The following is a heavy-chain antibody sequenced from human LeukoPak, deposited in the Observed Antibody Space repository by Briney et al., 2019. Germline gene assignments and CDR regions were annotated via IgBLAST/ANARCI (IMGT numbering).Heavy chain of an antibody. J-gene: IGHJ4*02. CDR1: GFTFDDYA. CDR2: IYSGGST. CDR3: AKHYYDSSGYLVQNYFDY. Sequence: GRSLRLSCAASGFTFDDYAMHWVRHAPGKGLEWVSVIYSGGSTYYADSVKGRFTISRDNSKNTLYLQMNSLRAEDTAVYYCAKHYYDSSGYLVQNYFDYWGQGTLVTVSS. D-gene: IGHD3-22*01. V-gene: IGHV3-66*04.